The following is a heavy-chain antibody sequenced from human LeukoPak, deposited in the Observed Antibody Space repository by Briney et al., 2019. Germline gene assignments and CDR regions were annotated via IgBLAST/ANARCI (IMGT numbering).Heavy chain of an antibody. CDR3: AATIPVITTPEAYFQH. CDR2: IYHSGST. Sequence: NPSETLSLTCAVSGGSISSSNWWSWVRQPPGKGLEWIGEIYHSGSTNYNPSLKSRVTISVDKSKNQFSLKLSSVTAADTAVYYCAATIPVITTPEAYFQHWGQGTLVTVSS. D-gene: IGHD3-22*01. J-gene: IGHJ1*01. CDR1: GGSISSSNW. V-gene: IGHV4-4*02.